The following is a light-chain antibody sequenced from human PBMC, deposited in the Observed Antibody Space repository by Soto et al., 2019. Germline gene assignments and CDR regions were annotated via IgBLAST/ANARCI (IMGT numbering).Light chain of an antibody. V-gene: IGKV3-15*01. CDR3: QQYNNRPTWT. CDR1: QTIDTN. CDR2: GAS. Sequence: EIVMTQSPGTLSVSPGERATLSCRASQTIDTNLAWYQQKPGQAPRLLIFGASTRATGIPARFSGSGSGTEFSLTITSLQSEDFALYYCQQYNNRPTWTFGQGTKVEVK. J-gene: IGKJ1*01.